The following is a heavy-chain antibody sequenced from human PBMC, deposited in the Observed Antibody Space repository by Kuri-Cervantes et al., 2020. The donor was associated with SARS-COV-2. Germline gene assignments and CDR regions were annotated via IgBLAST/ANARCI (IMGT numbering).Heavy chain of an antibody. V-gene: IGHV4-30-4*08. CDR2: IYYSGST. D-gene: IGHD6-6*01. Sequence: SETLSLSCTVSGGSISSGDYYWSWIRQPPGKGLEWIGYIYYSGSTYYNPSLKSRGTISVDTSKNQFSLKLSSVTAADTAVYYCARHIAARSPFDYWGQGTLVTVSS. CDR3: ARHIAARSPFDY. J-gene: IGHJ4*02. CDR1: GGSISSGDYY.